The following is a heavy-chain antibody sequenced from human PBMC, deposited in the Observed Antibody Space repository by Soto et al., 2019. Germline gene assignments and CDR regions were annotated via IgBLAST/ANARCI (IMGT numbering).Heavy chain of an antibody. V-gene: IGHV3-23*01. Sequence: PAVSLGLYFASSGSSFSSDDMSWFSQSPGERLEWVSSFSGSGGSTYYADSVKGRLTIPRENPKNTLYLKMNSLRAEDTAVYYGAKDLGDVVVEAANGYYSGMAVWGKGTTVPVSP. CDR1: GSSFSSDD. CDR3: AKDLGDVVVEAANGYYSGMAV. CDR2: FSGSGGST. J-gene: IGHJ6*04. D-gene: IGHD2-15*01.